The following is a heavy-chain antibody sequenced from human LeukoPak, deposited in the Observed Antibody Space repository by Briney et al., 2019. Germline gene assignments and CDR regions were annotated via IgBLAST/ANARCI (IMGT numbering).Heavy chain of an antibody. Sequence: AAVKVSCKASGYTFTGYYMYWVRQATGQGLEWMGWMNPNSGNTGYAQKFQGRVTITRNTSISTAYMELSSLRSEDTAVYYCARGPAWFGTLTYWGQGTLVTVSS. V-gene: IGHV1-8*03. CDR1: GYTFTGYY. CDR2: MNPNSGNT. J-gene: IGHJ4*02. CDR3: ARGPAWFGTLTY. D-gene: IGHD3-10*01.